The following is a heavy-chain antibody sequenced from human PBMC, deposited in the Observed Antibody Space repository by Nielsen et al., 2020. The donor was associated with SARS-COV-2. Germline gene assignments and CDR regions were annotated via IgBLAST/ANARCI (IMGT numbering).Heavy chain of an antibody. CDR3: ARHSYQYYSASSGSSYFDS. Sequence: VRQMPGKGLEWMGRIDPRDSYTNYSPSFQGHVTISADKSTTTANLQWSGLKASDTAMYYCARHSYQYYSASSGSSYFDSWGQGTQVTVSS. J-gene: IGHJ4*02. CDR2: IDPRDSYT. V-gene: IGHV5-10-1*01. D-gene: IGHD3-22*01.